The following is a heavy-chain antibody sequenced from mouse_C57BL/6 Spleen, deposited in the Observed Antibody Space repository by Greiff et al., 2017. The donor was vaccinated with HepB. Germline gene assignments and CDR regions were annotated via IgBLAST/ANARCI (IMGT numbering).Heavy chain of an antibody. D-gene: IGHD1-1*01. V-gene: IGHV1-85*01. CDR1: GYTFTSYD. Sequence: VQLQQSGPELVKPGASVKLSCKASGYTFTSYDINWVKQRPGQGLEWIGWIYPRDGSTKYNEKFKGKATLTVDTSSSTAYMELHSLTSEDSAVYFCAIITTVVATRYFDVWGTGTTVTVSS. CDR2: IYPRDGST. J-gene: IGHJ1*03. CDR3: AIITTVVATRYFDV.